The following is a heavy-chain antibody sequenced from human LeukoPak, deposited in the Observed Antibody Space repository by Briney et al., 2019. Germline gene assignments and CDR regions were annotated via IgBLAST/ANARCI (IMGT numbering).Heavy chain of an antibody. CDR3: ARDRGSGCHDY. D-gene: IGHD6-19*01. J-gene: IGHJ4*02. CDR1: GFTFSSYG. Sequence: GGSLRLSCAASGFTFSSYGMHWVRQAPGKGLEWVANIKQDGSEKYYVDSVKGRFTISRDNAKNSLYLQMNSLRAEDTAVYYCARDRGSGCHDYWGQGTLVTVSS. CDR2: IKQDGSEK. V-gene: IGHV3-7*03.